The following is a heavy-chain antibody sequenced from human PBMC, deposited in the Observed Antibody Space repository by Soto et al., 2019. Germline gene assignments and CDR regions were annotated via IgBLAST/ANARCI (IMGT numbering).Heavy chain of an antibody. J-gene: IGHJ6*02. Sequence: QVQLVQSGAEVKKPGSSVKVSCKASGGTFSSYAISWVRQAPGHGLEWMGGIIPIFGTANYAQKFQGRVTITADESTSTAYMELSSLRSEDTAVYYCASRYCSSTSCPLPYYYYYYGMDVWGQGTTVTVSS. D-gene: IGHD2-2*01. CDR2: IIPIFGTA. CDR1: GGTFSSYA. CDR3: ASRYCSSTSCPLPYYYYYYGMDV. V-gene: IGHV1-69*01.